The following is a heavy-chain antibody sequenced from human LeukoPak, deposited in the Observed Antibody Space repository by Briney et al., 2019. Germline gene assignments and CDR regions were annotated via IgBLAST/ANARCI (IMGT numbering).Heavy chain of an antibody. Sequence: SQTLSLTCAISGDSVSSNAVGWHWIRQSPSRGLEWLGRTYYRSKWYNDYAISLKSRITINSDTSKNQFSLQLNSVIPEDTAVYYCTTNIGPDSSGYYSNWYFDLWGRGTLVTVSS. D-gene: IGHD3-22*01. J-gene: IGHJ2*01. V-gene: IGHV6-1*01. CDR1: GDSVSSNAVG. CDR3: TTNIGPDSSGYYSNWYFDL. CDR2: TYYRSKWYN.